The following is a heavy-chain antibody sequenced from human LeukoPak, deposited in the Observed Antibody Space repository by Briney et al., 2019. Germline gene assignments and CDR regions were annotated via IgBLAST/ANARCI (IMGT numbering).Heavy chain of an antibody. J-gene: IGHJ3*02. CDR2: INTNSGGT. V-gene: IGHV1-2*07. Sequence: ASVKVSCKASGYTFIGHYMHWVRQAPGQGLEWMGWINTNSGGTKYAHKFQGSVIMTRATSISTAYMELSRLKSDDTAVYDCARGRRDSWSDAFDIWGQGTTVTVSS. D-gene: IGHD5-24*01. CDR1: GYTFIGHY. CDR3: ARGRRDSWSDAFDI.